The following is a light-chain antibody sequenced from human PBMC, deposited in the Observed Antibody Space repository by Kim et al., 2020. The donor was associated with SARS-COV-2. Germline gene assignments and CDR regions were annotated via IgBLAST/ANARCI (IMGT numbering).Light chain of an antibody. Sequence: GQRVTSSCSGSSSNIGSNYVSWHQQLPGTAPKLLIYRNDQRPSGVPDRFSGSKSGTSASLAISGLRSEDEADYYCAAWDDSLSAWVFGGGTQLTVL. CDR2: RND. J-gene: IGLJ3*02. V-gene: IGLV1-47*01. CDR1: SSNIGSNY. CDR3: AAWDDSLSAWV.